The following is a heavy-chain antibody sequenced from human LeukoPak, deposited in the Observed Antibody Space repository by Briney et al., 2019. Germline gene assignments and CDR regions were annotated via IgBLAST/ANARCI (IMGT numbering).Heavy chain of an antibody. V-gene: IGHV1-46*01. CDR1: GYTFTSYY. Sequence: ASVKVSCKASGYTFTSYYMHWVRQAPGQGLEWMGIINPSGGSTSYAQKFQGRVTMTRDMSTSTVYMELSRLRSDDTAVYYCARRVTDSSGYYYFTQYFQHWGQGTLVTVSS. CDR2: INPSGGST. J-gene: IGHJ1*01. CDR3: ARRVTDSSGYYYFTQYFQH. D-gene: IGHD3-22*01.